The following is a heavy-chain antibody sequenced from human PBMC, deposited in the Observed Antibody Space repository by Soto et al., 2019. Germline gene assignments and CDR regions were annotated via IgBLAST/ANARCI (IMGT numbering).Heavy chain of an antibody. CDR3: ARTTAVPNTLRSRYFFDY. CDR2: VYYSGTT. J-gene: IGHJ4*02. Sequence: QVQLQESGPGLLKPSETVSLTCSVSGGSVSDKTYYWSGIRQPPGKRLEWIGYVYYSGTTNYNPSLKSRVTISVDLSKNRFSLRLSSVTTADTALYYCARTTAVPNTLRSRYFFDYWGQGTLVTVSS. V-gene: IGHV4-61*01. D-gene: IGHD4-17*01. CDR1: GGSVSDKTYY.